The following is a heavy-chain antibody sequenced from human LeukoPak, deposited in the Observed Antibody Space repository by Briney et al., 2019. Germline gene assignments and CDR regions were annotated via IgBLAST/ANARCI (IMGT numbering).Heavy chain of an antibody. CDR1: GFTFSSYS. CDR2: ISSSSSTI. V-gene: IGHV3-48*04. J-gene: IGHJ4*02. CDR3: AKGSGSHSGNYYAY. Sequence: GGSLRLSCAASGFTFSSYSMNWVRQAPGKGLEWVSYISSSSSTIYYADSVKGRFTISRDNAKNSLYLQMNSLRAEDTAVYYCAKGSGSHSGNYYAYWGQGTLVPVSS. D-gene: IGHD1-26*01.